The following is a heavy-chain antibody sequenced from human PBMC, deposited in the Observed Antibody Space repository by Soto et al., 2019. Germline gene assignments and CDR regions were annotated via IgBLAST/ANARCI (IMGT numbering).Heavy chain of an antibody. CDR2: ISGGGSIT. J-gene: IGHJ4*02. D-gene: IGHD6-13*01. V-gene: IGHV3-23*01. CDR1: GFTFTNYA. CDR3: ARSMKAGKNFDY. Sequence: GGSLRLSCAASGFTFTNYAMTWVRQAPGKGLEWVSTISGGGSITYYADSLKGRFTISRDNSKNTLYLQINSLRAEDTAVYYCARSMKAGKNFDYWGQGTLVTVS.